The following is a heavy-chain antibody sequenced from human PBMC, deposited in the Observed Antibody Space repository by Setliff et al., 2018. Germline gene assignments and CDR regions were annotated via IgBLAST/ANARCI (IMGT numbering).Heavy chain of an antibody. CDR3: ARAADSYGPPRSYMDV. J-gene: IGHJ6*03. CDR2: IYTGGNT. Sequence: PGGSLRLSCAGSGFTVSGNYMHWVRQAPGKGLEWVSVIYTGGNTFYADSVKGRFTISRDNSKNTLYLQMNSLSPEDTAVYYCARAADSYGPPRSYMDVWGKGTTVTVSS. CDR1: GFTVSGNY. D-gene: IGHD5-18*01. V-gene: IGHV3-53*01.